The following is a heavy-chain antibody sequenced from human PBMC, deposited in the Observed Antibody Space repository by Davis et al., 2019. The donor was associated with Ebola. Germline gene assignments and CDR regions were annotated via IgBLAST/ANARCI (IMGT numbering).Heavy chain of an antibody. J-gene: IGHJ5*01. CDR2: INQDASHT. CDR3: ARDCCTSGWFGY. V-gene: IGHV3-74*01. CDR1: GFTFSTSW. D-gene: IGHD3-3*01. Sequence: GESLKISCAASGFTFSTSWIHWVRQAPGKGLVWVSRINQDASHTNYADSVKGRFTISRDNAKNMAYLQMNSLGADDTAVYYCARDCCTSGWFGYWGQGTLVTV.